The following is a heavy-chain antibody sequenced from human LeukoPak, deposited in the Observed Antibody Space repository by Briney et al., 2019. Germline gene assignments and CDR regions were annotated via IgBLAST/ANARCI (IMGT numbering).Heavy chain of an antibody. Sequence: PGGSLRLSCAASGFTFSSYAMHWVRQAPGKGLEWVAVISYDGSNKYYADSVKGRFTISRDNSKNTLYLQMNSLRAEDTAVYYYARDLKAPIVVVPAAFYYYYGMDVWGQGTTVTVSS. D-gene: IGHD2-2*01. CDR2: ISYDGSNK. V-gene: IGHV3-30-3*01. CDR1: GFTFSSYA. CDR3: ARDLKAPIVVVPAAFYYYYGMDV. J-gene: IGHJ6*02.